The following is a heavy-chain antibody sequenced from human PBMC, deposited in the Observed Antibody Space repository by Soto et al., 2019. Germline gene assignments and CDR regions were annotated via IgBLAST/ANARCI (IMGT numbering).Heavy chain of an antibody. V-gene: IGHV4-39*01. CDR1: GGSIYRSGYY. D-gene: IGHD2-15*01. CDR2: IDYNGVT. Sequence: PSETLSLTCTVSGGSIYRSGYYWGWIRQPPGRGLEGIGNIDYNGVTYSNPSLKSRVTISRDTSKNQFSLKLTSVTAADTALYYCGKVLVGATGHIESDSWGPGTLVTVSS. CDR3: GKVLVGATGHIESDS. J-gene: IGHJ4*02.